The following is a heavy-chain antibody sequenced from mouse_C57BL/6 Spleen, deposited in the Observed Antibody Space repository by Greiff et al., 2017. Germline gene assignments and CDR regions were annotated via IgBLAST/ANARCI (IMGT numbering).Heavy chain of an antibody. D-gene: IGHD4-1*01. Sequence: QVQLKQPGAELVKPGASVKVSCKASGYTFTSYWMHWVKQRPGQGLEWIGRIHPSDSDTNYNQKFNVKATLTVDKSSSTAYVQLSSLTSEDSAVYYCAIEELTGSYFDYWGQGTTLTVSS. CDR3: AIEELTGSYFDY. CDR1: GYTFTSYW. J-gene: IGHJ2*01. V-gene: IGHV1-74*01. CDR2: IHPSDSDT.